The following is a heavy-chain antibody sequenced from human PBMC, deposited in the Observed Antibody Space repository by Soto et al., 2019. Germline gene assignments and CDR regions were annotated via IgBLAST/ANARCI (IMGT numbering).Heavy chain of an antibody. J-gene: IGHJ3*01. D-gene: IGHD3-16*02. V-gene: IGHV3-53*01. CDR2: IYSGGST. CDR3: ARGPLSDAFDL. CDR1: GFAVSSNY. Sequence: EVQLVESGGGLIQPGGSPRLSCAASGFAVSSNYMSWVRQAPGKGLEWVSVIYSGGSTNYADSVKGRFTISRDHSKNTLYLQMNSLRVEDTAVYYCARGPLSDAFDLWGQGTVVTVS.